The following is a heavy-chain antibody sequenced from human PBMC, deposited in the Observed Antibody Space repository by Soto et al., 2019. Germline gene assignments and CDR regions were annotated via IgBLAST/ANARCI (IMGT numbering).Heavy chain of an antibody. CDR1: GGSVSSGNYY. CDR2: FYYTGST. CDR3: ARVPDR. V-gene: IGHV4-61*01. J-gene: IGHJ5*02. Sequence: PSETLSLTCTVSGGSVSSGNYYWSWIRQPPGKGLEWIGYFYYTGSTNYNPSLKSRVTISVDRSKNQFSLKLSSVTAADTAVYYCARVPDRWGQGTLVTVSS. D-gene: IGHD2-2*01.